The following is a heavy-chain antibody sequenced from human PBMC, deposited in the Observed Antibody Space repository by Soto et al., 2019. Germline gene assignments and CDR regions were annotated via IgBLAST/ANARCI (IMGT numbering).Heavy chain of an antibody. V-gene: IGHV1-3*01. D-gene: IGHD5-12*01. CDR3: ARAISGYVT. CDR1: GITFSTYA. CDR2: INAGNGNT. Sequence: QVQLVQSGAEVKKPGASVKVSCKASGITFSTYAIHWVRQAPGQRLEWMGWINAGNGNTRYSQKFQGRVTLTRDTSASTAYMDLSSLRSEDTAISSCARAISGYVTWGQGTLVTVSS. J-gene: IGHJ5*02.